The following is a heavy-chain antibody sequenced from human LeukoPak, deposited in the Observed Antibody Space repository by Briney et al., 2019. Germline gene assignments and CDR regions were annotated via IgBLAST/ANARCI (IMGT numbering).Heavy chain of an antibody. Sequence: GGSLRLSCAASGFTFSSYAMSWVRQAPGKGLEWVSVISGSGGSTYYADSVKGRFTISRDNSKNTLYLQMNSLRAEDTAVYYCAKDRYCSGGSCYGSWFDPWGQGTLVTVSS. J-gene: IGHJ5*02. CDR2: ISGSGGST. CDR3: AKDRYCSGGSCYGSWFDP. D-gene: IGHD2-15*01. V-gene: IGHV3-23*01. CDR1: GFTFSSYA.